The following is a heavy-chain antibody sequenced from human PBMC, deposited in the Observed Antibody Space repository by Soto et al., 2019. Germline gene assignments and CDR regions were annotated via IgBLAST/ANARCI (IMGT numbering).Heavy chain of an antibody. CDR1: GGSISSYY. J-gene: IGHJ6*02. CDR2: IYYSGST. CDR3: ARGARWELLHSYYYYYGMDV. Sequence: SETLSLTCTVSGGSISSYYWSWIRQPPGKGLEWIGYIYYSGSTNYNPSLKSRVTISVDTSKNQFSLKLSSVTAADTAVYYCARGARWELLHSYYYYYGMDVWGQGTTVTVSS. V-gene: IGHV4-59*08. D-gene: IGHD1-26*01.